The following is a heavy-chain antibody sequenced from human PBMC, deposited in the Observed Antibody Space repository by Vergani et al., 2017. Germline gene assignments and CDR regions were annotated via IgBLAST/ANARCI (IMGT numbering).Heavy chain of an antibody. CDR3: ARDACFIAAPKGKWFAP. Sequence: QVQLVQSGAEVKKPGASVKVSCKASGYTFTSYGISWVRQAPGQGLEWMGWISAYNGNTNYARKLQGRVTMTKDTSTSTAYMELRSLRSDDTAVYSCARDACFIAAPKGKWFAPWGQGTLVTVSS. CDR1: GYTFTSYG. J-gene: IGHJ5*02. CDR2: ISAYNGNT. V-gene: IGHV1-18*01. D-gene: IGHD6-13*01.